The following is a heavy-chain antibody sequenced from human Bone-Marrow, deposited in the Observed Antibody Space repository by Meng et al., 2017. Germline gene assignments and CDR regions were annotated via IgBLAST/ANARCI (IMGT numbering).Heavy chain of an antibody. J-gene: IGHJ6*02. CDR1: GYTFTSYY. CDR3: ARGGSREVVPAAMEVWRNYYYGMDV. D-gene: IGHD2-2*01. CDR2: INPSGGST. Sequence: ASVKVSCKASGYTFTSYYMHWVRQAPGQGLEWMGIINPSGGSTSYAQKFQGRVTMTRDTSTSTVYMELSSLRSEDTAVYYCARGGSREVVPAAMEVWRNYYYGMDVWGQGTTVTVSS. V-gene: IGHV1-46*01.